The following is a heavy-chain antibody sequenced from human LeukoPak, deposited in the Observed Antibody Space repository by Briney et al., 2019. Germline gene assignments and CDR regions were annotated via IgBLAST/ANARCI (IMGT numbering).Heavy chain of an antibody. D-gene: IGHD3-22*01. V-gene: IGHV4-4*07. J-gene: IGHJ4*02. Sequence: SETLSLTCTVSGGSISSYYWSWIRQPAGEGLEWIGCIYSSGSTNYNPSLKSRVTMSVDTSKNQFSLNLSSVTAADTAVYYCARSSYYYDSSGYSEFDYWGQGTLVTVSS. CDR2: IYSSGST. CDR1: GGSISSYY. CDR3: ARSSYYYDSSGYSEFDY.